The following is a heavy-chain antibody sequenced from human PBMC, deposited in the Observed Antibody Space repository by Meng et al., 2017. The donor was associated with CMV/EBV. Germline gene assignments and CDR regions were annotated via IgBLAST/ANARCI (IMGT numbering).Heavy chain of an antibody. CDR3: ARGNNWDRLLDF. V-gene: IGHV1-2*02. D-gene: IGHD3-3*01. J-gene: IGHJ4*02. Sequence: ASVKVSCKASGYTFTGYYIHWVRLAPGHGLEWMGWITPMSGGTNYAQNFQDRVTMTRDTSTNTAYMELSRVRSDDTAVYYCARGNNWDRLLDFWGQGTLVTVSS. CDR1: GYTFTGYY. CDR2: ITPMSGGT.